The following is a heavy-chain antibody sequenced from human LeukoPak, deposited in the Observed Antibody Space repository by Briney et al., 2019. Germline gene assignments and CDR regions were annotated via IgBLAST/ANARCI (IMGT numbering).Heavy chain of an antibody. V-gene: IGHV3-7*01. D-gene: IGHD3-10*01. CDR3: AREGVPYAGDY. J-gene: IGHJ4*02. CDR1: GFTFRNYW. Sequence: GGSLRLSCEASGFTFRNYWMRWVRQAPGKGLEWVANIKQDGSEKNYVDPVKGRFTISRDNAKNAQYLQMNSLRAEDTAVYYCAREGVPYAGDYWGQGTLVTVSS. CDR2: IKQDGSEK.